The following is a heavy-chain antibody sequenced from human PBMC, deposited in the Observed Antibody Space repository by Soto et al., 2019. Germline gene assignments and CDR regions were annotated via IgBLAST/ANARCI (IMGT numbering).Heavy chain of an antibody. D-gene: IGHD6-25*01. CDR2: IWYDGSNK. CDR1: GYTFSSHG. Sequence: QVQLVESGGGVVQPGRSLRLSCAASGYTFSSHGMHWVRQAPGKGLEWVAAIWYDGSNKCYAGSVKGRFTISRDDSKKILYLEMNRMRAADTAVYYCVRDPASSMDVWGQGTTVIVSS. CDR3: VRDPASSMDV. V-gene: IGHV3-33*01. J-gene: IGHJ6*02.